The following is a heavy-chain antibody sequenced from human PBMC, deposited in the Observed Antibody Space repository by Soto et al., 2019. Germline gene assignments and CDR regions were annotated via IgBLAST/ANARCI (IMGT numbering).Heavy chain of an antibody. Sequence: EVQLLESGGGLVQPGGSLRLSCAASGFTFSNYAMSWVRQAPGKGLEWVSAISGSGGSTYDADSVKGRFTISRDNSKNTLYLQMNSLRAEDTAVYYGAKGGQWPITRFYFGLGVWGQGTTVTVSS. J-gene: IGHJ6*02. CDR3: AKGGQWPITRFYFGLGV. D-gene: IGHD6-19*01. CDR2: ISGSGGST. CDR1: GFTFSNYA. V-gene: IGHV3-23*01.